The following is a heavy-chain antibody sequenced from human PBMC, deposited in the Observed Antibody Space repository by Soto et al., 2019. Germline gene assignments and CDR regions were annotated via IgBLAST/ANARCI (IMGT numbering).Heavy chain of an antibody. V-gene: IGHV3-11*01. CDR2: ISSGGSAI. CDR1: GFTFSDYY. Sequence: QVQLVESGGGLVKPGGSLRLSCAASGFTFSDYYMTWIRQAPGKGLEWVSYISSGGSAIYYADSVKGRFTISRDNAKNSLYLQMNSLRGEDTAVYYCARRGYCSCGRCYSRMDVWGNGTTVTVSS. CDR3: ARRGYCSCGRCYSRMDV. D-gene: IGHD2-15*01. J-gene: IGHJ6*03.